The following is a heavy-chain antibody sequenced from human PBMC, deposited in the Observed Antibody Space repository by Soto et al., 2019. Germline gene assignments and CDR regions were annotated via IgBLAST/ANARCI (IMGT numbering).Heavy chain of an antibody. V-gene: IGHV4-59*08. CDR1: GGSINGYY. J-gene: IGHJ4*02. CDR2: ISYSRST. CDR3: TRHEPGTTYDY. Sequence: QVQLQESGPGLVKPSETLSLTCSVSGGSINGYYWSWIRQPPGKGLEWIGYISYSRSTNYSPSLKSRVTISVDTSKNQFSLKLTSVTAADTAVYYCTRHEPGTTYDYWGQGTLVTVSS. D-gene: IGHD1-7*01.